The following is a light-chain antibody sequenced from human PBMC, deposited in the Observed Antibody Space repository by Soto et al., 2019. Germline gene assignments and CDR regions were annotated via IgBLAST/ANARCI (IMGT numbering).Light chain of an antibody. CDR2: KTS. J-gene: IGKJ1*01. V-gene: IGKV1-5*03. CDR1: QTISSW. Sequence: DIQMTQSPSTLSASVGDRVTITCRASQTISSWLAWYQQKPGKAPKLLIYKTSSLDSGVPSRFSGSGSGTEFTLTISGLQADDFATYYCQQYNNYWTFGQGTKVDIK. CDR3: QQYNNYWT.